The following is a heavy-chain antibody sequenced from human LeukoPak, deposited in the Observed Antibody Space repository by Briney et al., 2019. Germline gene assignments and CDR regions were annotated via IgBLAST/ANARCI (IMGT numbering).Heavy chain of an antibody. J-gene: IGHJ5*02. CDR3: ARHDGDYGTNWFDP. V-gene: IGHV4-39*01. D-gene: IGHD4-17*01. CDR2: IYYSGNT. Sequence: SETLSLTCTDSGGSISSSTYYWGWLRQPPGKGLEWIGSIYYSGNTYYNPSLKSRVTISLDTSKNQFSLKLSSVTAADTAVYYCARHDGDYGTNWFDPWGQGTLVTVSS. CDR1: GGSISSSTYY.